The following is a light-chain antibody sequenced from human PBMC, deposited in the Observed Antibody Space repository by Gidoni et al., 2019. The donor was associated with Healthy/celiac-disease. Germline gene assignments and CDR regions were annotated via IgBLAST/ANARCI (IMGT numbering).Light chain of an antibody. V-gene: IGKV3-15*01. Sequence: IVMTQSPATLSLSPGERAILSCRARYSVRSNLAWYQQKPGQAPRLLIYGASTRATGIPARFSGSRSGTEFTLTISSLQSEDFAVYYCQQYNNWPPITFGQXTRLEIK. CDR1: YSVRSN. CDR2: GAS. J-gene: IGKJ5*01. CDR3: QQYNNWPPIT.